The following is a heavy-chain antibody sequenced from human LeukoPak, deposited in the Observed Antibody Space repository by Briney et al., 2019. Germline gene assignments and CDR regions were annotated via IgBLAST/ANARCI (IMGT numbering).Heavy chain of an antibody. D-gene: IGHD3-10*01. J-gene: IGHJ4*02. CDR2: IYYSGST. CDR3: ASASVHDITMVRGVIPDY. V-gene: IGHV4-59*01. Sequence: PSETLSLTCTVSGGSISSYYWSWIRQPPGKGLEWIGYIYYSGSTNYNPSLKSRVTISVDTSKNQFSLKLSSVTAADTAVYYCASASVHDITMVRGVIPDYWGQGTLVTVSS. CDR1: GGSISSYY.